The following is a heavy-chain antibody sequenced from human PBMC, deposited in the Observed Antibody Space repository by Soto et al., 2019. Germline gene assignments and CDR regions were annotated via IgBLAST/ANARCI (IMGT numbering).Heavy chain of an antibody. V-gene: IGHV4-59*01. D-gene: IGHD2-15*01. Sequence: SETLSLTCTVSGDSISSYYWSWIRQPPGKGLEWIGYIYYSGSTNYNPSLTSRVTISVDTPKNQLSLKLTSVTAAYTAVYYCASARVVVVAATNPYYYYGMDVWGQGTTVTVSS. J-gene: IGHJ6*02. CDR2: IYYSGST. CDR3: ASARVVVVAATNPYYYYGMDV. CDR1: GDSISSYY.